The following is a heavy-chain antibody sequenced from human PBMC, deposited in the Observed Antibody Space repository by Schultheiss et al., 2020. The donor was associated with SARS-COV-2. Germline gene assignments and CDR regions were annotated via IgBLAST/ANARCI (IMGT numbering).Heavy chain of an antibody. Sequence: SGPTLVKPTQTLTLTCTFSGFSLSTNGEGVGWIRQPPGKALEWLALIDWDDDKYYSTSLKTRLTISKDTSKNQVVLTMTNMDPVDTATYYCARIYDSSGPYYYGMDVWGQGTTVTVSS. V-gene: IGHV2-70*12. CDR3: ARIYDSSGPYYYGMDV. CDR2: IDWDDDK. D-gene: IGHD3-22*01. CDR1: GFSLSTNGEG. J-gene: IGHJ6*02.